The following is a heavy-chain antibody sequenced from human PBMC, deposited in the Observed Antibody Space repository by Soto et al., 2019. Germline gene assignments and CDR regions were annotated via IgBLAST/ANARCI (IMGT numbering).Heavy chain of an antibody. V-gene: IGHV3-30*14. Sequence: GGSLRLACAASGLIFSGYAMQWVRQAPGKGLEWVAVISSDGTTKFYADSVKGRFTIARDNSKHMVFLQMNSLRTEDTAVYSCARDFPSSGAFDYWGQGTLVTVSS. CDR3: ARDFPSSGAFDY. CDR2: ISSDGTTK. CDR1: GLIFSGYA. J-gene: IGHJ4*02.